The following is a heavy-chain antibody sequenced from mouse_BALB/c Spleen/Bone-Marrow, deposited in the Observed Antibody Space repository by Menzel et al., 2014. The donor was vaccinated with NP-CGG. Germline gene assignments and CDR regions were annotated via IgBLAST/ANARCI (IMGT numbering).Heavy chain of an antibody. D-gene: IGHD2-4*01. V-gene: IGHV5-9-3*01. CDR1: GFTFSSYA. CDR2: ISSGGSYT. Sequence: DVQLVESGGGLVKPGGSLKLSCAASGFTFSSYAMSWVRQTPEKRLEWVATISSGGSYTYYPDSVKGRFTISRDNAKNTLNLQMSSLRSEDTAMYYCARQYDYDGAWFAYWGQGTLVTVSA. CDR3: ARQYDYDGAWFAY. J-gene: IGHJ3*01.